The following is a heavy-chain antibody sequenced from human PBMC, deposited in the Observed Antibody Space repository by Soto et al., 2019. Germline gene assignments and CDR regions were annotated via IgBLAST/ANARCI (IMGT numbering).Heavy chain of an antibody. V-gene: IGHV3-23*01. D-gene: IGHD4-4*01. CDR1: GFTFSSYA. Sequence: SGGSLRLSCAASGFTFSSYAMSWVRQAPGKGLEWVSAISGSDGSTYYADSVKGRFTISRDNSKNTLYLQMNSLRAEDTAVYYCAKAGKTTVTTYPTLKGYYYYGMDVWGQGTTVTVSS. CDR3: AKAGKTTVTTYPTLKGYYYYGMDV. J-gene: IGHJ6*02. CDR2: ISGSDGST.